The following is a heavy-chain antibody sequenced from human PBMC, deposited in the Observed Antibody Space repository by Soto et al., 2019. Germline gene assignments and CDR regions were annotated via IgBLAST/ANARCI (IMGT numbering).Heavy chain of an antibody. D-gene: IGHD3-3*01. CDR3: TKDGSGHPYYYGMDV. V-gene: IGHV4-4*02. CDR1: GGSISSNNW. Sequence: SETLSLTCAVSGGSISSNNWWSWVRQAPGKGLEWIGEIYHSGRTSYNPSLRSRVTMSVDKSKNQFSLIVTSVTAADTAVYYCTKDGSGHPYYYGMDVWGQGTTVTVSS. J-gene: IGHJ6*02. CDR2: IYHSGRT.